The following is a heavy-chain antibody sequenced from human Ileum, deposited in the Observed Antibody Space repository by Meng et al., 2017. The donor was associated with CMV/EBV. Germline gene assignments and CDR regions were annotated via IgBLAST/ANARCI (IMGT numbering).Heavy chain of an antibody. D-gene: IGHD3-3*01. CDR3: ARSKNDFWSGYYYGKDV. Sequence: GESLKISCAASGFTFSSYSMNWVRQAPGKGLEWVSSITSSSSHIYYADSVRGRFTISRDNAKNSLYLQMNSLRAEDTAVYYCARSKNDFWSGYYYGKDVWGQATTATVSS. CDR1: GFTFSSYS. V-gene: IGHV3-21*01. CDR2: ITSSSSHI. J-gene: IGHJ6*02.